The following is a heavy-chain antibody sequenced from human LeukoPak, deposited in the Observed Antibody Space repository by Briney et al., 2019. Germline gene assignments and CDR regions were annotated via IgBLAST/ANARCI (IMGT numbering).Heavy chain of an antibody. V-gene: IGHV5-51*01. CDR1: GYNFSRFW. CDR2: IYPDDSDT. CDR3: ARGRVEYQLLFSWFDP. D-gene: IGHD2-2*01. Sequence: GESLKISCKGSGYNFSRFWINWVRQMPGKGLEWMGIIYPDDSDTRYSPSFQGQVTISADKSISTAYLQWSSLKASDTAMYYCARGRVEYQLLFSWFDPWGQGTLVTVSS. J-gene: IGHJ5*02.